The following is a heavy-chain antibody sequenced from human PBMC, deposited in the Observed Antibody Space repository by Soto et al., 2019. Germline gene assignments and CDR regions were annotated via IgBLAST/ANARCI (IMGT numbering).Heavy chain of an antibody. J-gene: IGHJ5*02. CDR1: GGSFSGYY. CDR2: INHSGST. CDR3: ARGLYSSLNWFDP. V-gene: IGHV4-34*01. D-gene: IGHD6-13*01. Sequence: SETLSLTCAVYGGSFSGYYWSWIRQPPGKGLEWIGEINHSGSTNYNPSLKSRVTISVDTSKNQFSLKLSSVTAADTAVYYCARGLYSSLNWFDPWGQGTLVTVSS.